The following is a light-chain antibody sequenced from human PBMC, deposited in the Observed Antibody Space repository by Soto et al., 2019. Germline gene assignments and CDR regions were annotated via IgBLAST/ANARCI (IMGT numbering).Light chain of an antibody. V-gene: IGLV2-11*01. CDR1: RSDVGGYKY. Sequence: QSALTQPRSVSGSPGQSVAISCTGSRSDVGGYKYVSWYQQFPGKAPKLIIYDVSRRPSGVPDRFSGSKSGNTASLTISGLQAEDEGDYYCCSYGGGRTPMGFCGGTKVTVL. CDR3: CSYGGGRTPMG. CDR2: DVS. J-gene: IGLJ2*01.